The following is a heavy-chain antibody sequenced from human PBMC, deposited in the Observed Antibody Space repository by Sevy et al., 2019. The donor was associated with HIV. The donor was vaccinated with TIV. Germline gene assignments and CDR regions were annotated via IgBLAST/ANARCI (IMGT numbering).Heavy chain of an antibody. D-gene: IGHD2-2*01. Sequence: ASVKVSRKASGYTFTSYGISWVRQAPGQGLEWMGWISAYNGNTNYAQKLQGRVTMTTDTSTSTAYMELRSLRSDGTAVYYCARVPHIVVVPAAIHPFDPWGQGTLVTVSS. CDR1: GYTFTSYG. CDR2: ISAYNGNT. J-gene: IGHJ5*02. CDR3: ARVPHIVVVPAAIHPFDP. V-gene: IGHV1-18*01.